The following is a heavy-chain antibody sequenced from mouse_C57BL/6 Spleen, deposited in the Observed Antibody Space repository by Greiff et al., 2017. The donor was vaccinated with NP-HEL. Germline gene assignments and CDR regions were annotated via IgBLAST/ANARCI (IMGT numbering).Heavy chain of an antibody. Sequence: VQLQQSGPELVKPGASVKISCKASGYSFTGYYMNWVKQSPEKSLEWIGEINPSTGGTTYNQKFKAKATLTVDKSSSTAYMQLKSLTSEDSAVYYCARRYSNYEAWFAYWGQGTLVTVSA. CDR3: ARRYSNYEAWFAY. V-gene: IGHV1-42*01. J-gene: IGHJ3*01. CDR2: INPSTGGT. D-gene: IGHD2-5*01. CDR1: GYSFTGYY.